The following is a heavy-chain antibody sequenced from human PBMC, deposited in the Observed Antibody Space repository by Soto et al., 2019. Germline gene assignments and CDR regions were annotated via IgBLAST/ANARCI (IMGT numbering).Heavy chain of an antibody. J-gene: IGHJ3*02. CDR2: IWYDGSKK. Sequence: QVQLVESGGGVVQPGRSLRLSCAASGFTFSSYGMHWVRQAPGKGLEWVALIWYDGSKKYYADSVKGRFTISRDDSKNTLYLQMNSLRADDRAVYYCARGSEGTAFDIWGQGTMVTVSS. D-gene: IGHD3-10*01. CDR1: GFTFSSYG. V-gene: IGHV3-33*01. CDR3: ARGSEGTAFDI.